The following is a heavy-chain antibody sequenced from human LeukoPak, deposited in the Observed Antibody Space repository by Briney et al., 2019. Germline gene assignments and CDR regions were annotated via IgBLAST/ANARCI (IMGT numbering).Heavy chain of an antibody. V-gene: IGHV1-18*01. CDR1: GYTFTSYG. CDR2: ISAYNGTT. Sequence: ASVKVSCKASGYTFTSYGISWVRQAPGQGLEWMGWISAYNGTTHYAQTLQGRVTMTTDTTTSTAYMELRSLRSVDTAVYYCARAGGGSGWYLAVYWGQGTLVTVSS. CDR3: ARAGGGSGWYLAVY. J-gene: IGHJ4*02. D-gene: IGHD6-19*01.